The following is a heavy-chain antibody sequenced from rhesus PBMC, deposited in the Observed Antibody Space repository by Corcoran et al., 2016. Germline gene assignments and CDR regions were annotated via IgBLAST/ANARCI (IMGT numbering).Heavy chain of an antibody. CDR1: GYTFTDYY. D-gene: IGHD4-23*01. Sequence: QVQLVQSGAEVKKPGSSVTVSCKASGYTFTDYYMPWVRQAPRQGLEWMGWINPYNGNTKYAQKFQGRVTMTRDTSTSTAFMELSSLRSEDTAVYYCARDTVTYLSTTFDYWGQGVLVTVSS. J-gene: IGHJ4*01. CDR3: ARDTVTYLSTTFDY. CDR2: INPYNGNT. V-gene: IGHV1S2*01.